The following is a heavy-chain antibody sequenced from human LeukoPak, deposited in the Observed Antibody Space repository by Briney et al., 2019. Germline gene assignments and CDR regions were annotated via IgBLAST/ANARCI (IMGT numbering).Heavy chain of an antibody. CDR2: IRYDGSNK. D-gene: IGHD4-11*01. V-gene: IGHV3-30*02. Sequence: GGSLRLSCAASGFTFSSYGMHWVRQAPGKGLEWVAFIRYDGSNKYYADSVKGRFTISRDNPKNTLYLQMNSLRAEDTAVYYCAKDRLQLGSTCFDYWGQGTLVTVSS. CDR3: AKDRLQLGSTCFDY. J-gene: IGHJ4*02. CDR1: GFTFSSYG.